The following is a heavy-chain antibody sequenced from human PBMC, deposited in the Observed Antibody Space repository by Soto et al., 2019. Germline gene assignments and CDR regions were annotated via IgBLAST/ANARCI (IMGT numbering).Heavy chain of an antibody. CDR2: IYHSGTT. V-gene: IGHV4-4*02. CDR1: GGSITSSNW. J-gene: IGHJ5*02. D-gene: IGHD6-13*01. Sequence: QVQLQESGPGLVKPSGTLSLTCAVSGGSITSSNWLSWFLQSPGQGLEWIWEIYHSGTTNFNPSLKSRVNISVDKPMNQFSLKLSSVTAADTAVYYCAPGRSAVIDRWGQGTLVTVSS. CDR3: APGRSAVIDR.